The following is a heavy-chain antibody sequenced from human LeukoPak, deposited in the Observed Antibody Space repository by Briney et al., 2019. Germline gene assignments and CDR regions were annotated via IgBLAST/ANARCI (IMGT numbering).Heavy chain of an antibody. CDR3: ARRGHYDSSGYLGYFDL. D-gene: IGHD3-22*01. J-gene: IGHJ2*01. V-gene: IGHV5-51*01. Sequence: GESLKISCKGSGYSFTSYWIGWVRQMPGKGLEWMRIIYPGDSDTRYSTSFQGQVTISADKSISTAYLQWSSLKASDTAMYYCARRGHYDSSGYLGYFDLWGRGTLVTVSS. CDR1: GYSFTSYW. CDR2: IYPGDSDT.